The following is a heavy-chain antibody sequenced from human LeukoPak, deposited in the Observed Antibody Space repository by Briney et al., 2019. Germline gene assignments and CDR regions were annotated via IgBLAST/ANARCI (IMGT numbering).Heavy chain of an antibody. V-gene: IGHV4-59*01. CDR3: ARVGAAAGTGNYYYMDV. CDR1: GGSISSYY. J-gene: IGHJ6*03. Sequence: SETLSLTCTVSGGSISSYYWSWFRQPPGKGLEWIGYIYYSGTTNYNPSLKSRVTISVDTSKNQFSLTLSSVTAADTAVYYCARVGAAAGTGNYYYMDVWGKGTTVTVSS. D-gene: IGHD6-13*01. CDR2: IYYSGTT.